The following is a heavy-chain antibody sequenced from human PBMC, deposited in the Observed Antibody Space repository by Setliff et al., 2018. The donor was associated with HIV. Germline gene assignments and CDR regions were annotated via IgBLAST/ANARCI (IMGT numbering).Heavy chain of an antibody. D-gene: IGHD3-9*01. CDR1: GYRFNTYG. CDR2: ISPYNGDT. V-gene: IGHV1-18*01. Sequence: ASVKVSCKASGYRFNTYGISWVRQAPGQGLEWMGWISPYNGDTRFAQSLQGRVTLTTDTSTNTAYMEMRTLRSDDTGVYFCARRLNVYNLFTGNSYYFDYWGQGTVVNV. J-gene: IGHJ4*02. CDR3: ARRLNVYNLFTGNSYYFDY.